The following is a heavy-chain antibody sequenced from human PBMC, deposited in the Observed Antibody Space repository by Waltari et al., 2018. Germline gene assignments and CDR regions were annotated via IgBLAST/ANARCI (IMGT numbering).Heavy chain of an antibody. J-gene: IGHJ1*01. CDR2: IIPMSSKP. CDR1: GDTFRSYP. CDR3: GRGDIVAIEGVEYFPH. V-gene: IGHV1-69*01. D-gene: IGHD2-15*01. Sequence: QVQLVQSGPEVKKPGSSVKVSCKVFGDTFRSYPISWVRQAPGHGLEWMGGIIPMSSKPNYTQKFQGRVSINADDSTTTVYMGLDSLTSEDTAVYYCGRGDIVAIEGVEYFPHWGQGALVTVSS.